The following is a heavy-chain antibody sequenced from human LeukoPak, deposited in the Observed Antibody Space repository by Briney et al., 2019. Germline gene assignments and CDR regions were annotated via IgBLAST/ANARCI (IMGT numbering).Heavy chain of an antibody. J-gene: IGHJ4*02. Sequence: GRSLRLSCAASGFTSSSYGMHWVRQAPGKGLEWVAVISYDGSNKYYADSVKGRFTISRDNSKNTLYLQMNSLRAEDTAVYYCARVASEDFWSGYYAYYFDYWGQGTLVTVSS. CDR2: ISYDGSNK. D-gene: IGHD3-3*01. CDR3: ARVASEDFWSGYYAYYFDY. V-gene: IGHV3-30*03. CDR1: GFTSSSYG.